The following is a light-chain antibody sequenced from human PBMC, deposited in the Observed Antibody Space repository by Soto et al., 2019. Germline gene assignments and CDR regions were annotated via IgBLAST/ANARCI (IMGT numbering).Light chain of an antibody. Sequence: DIQMTQSPSTLSASVGDTVTITCRASQRITTWLAWYQHRPGTAPNLLIYDASTLKSGVPSRFSGSGSGREFTLTISGLQPDDFATYYCQQYNSYSRTFGQGTTVEIK. CDR2: DAS. CDR3: QQYNSYSRT. V-gene: IGKV1-5*01. CDR1: QRITTW. J-gene: IGKJ1*01.